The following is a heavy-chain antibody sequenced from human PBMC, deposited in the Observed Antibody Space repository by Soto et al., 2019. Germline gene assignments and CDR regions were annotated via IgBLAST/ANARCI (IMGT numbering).Heavy chain of an antibody. CDR3: AKGLQDSGITIFGVPYIRVPLDV. CDR2: IPDDGINK. V-gene: IGHV3-30*18. CDR1: GFTFSNHG. Sequence: LRLSCAASGFTFSNHGMHWVRQAPGKGLEWVAVIPDDGINKYYADSVKGRFTISRDNSKNTLYLQMNSLRAEDTAVYYCAKGLQDSGITIFGVPYIRVPLDVWGQGTTVTVSS. J-gene: IGHJ6*02. D-gene: IGHD3-3*01.